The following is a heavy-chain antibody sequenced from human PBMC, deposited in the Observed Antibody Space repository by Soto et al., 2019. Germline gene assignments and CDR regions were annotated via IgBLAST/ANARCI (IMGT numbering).Heavy chain of an antibody. V-gene: IGHV3-30*18. CDR2: ISYDGSNK. CDR3: AKEGGGWPTGYFDY. J-gene: IGHJ4*02. D-gene: IGHD6-19*01. Sequence: QAQLVESGGGVVQPGRSLRLSCAASGFTFSTHGMHWVRQAPGKGPEWVAIISYDGSNKYYKDSVKGRFTISRDNSKNTLYLQMNSLRAEDTAVYYCAKEGGGWPTGYFDYWGQGTLVTVSS. CDR1: GFTFSTHG.